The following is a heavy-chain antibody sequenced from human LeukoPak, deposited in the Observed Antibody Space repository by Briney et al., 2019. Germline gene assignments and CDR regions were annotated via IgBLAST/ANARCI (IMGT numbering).Heavy chain of an antibody. CDR2: INPSGGST. V-gene: IGHV1-46*01. J-gene: IGHJ4*02. CDR3: ASFADGSGSYQQN. D-gene: IGHD3-10*01. CDR1: GYTFTSYY. Sequence: ASVKVSCKASGYTFTSYYMHWVRQAPGQGLEWMGIINPSGGSTSYAQKFQGRVTMTRNTSISTAYMELSSLRSEDTAVYYCASFADGSGSYQQNWGQGTLVTVSS.